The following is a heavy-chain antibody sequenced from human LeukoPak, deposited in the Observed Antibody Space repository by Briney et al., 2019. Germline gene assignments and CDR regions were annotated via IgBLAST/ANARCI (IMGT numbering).Heavy chain of an antibody. CDR3: ARDLVVPAAIWPVERLFAP. D-gene: IGHD2-2*02. CDR1: GFTFRSYS. CDR2: ISSSRSYI. J-gene: IGHJ5*02. V-gene: IGHV3-21*01. Sequence: AGSLRLSSAASGFTFRSYSMNWVCQAPGMGLEWVSSISSSRSYIYYADSVKGRFTISRDNAKNSLYLQMNSLRAEDTAVYYCARDLVVPAAIWPVERLFAPWGQGTLVTVSS.